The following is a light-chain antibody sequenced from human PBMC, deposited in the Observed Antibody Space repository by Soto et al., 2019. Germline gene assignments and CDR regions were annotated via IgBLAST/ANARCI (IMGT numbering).Light chain of an antibody. CDR2: DVS. CDR1: GSDVGGYNY. J-gene: IGLJ2*01. V-gene: IGLV2-14*01. Sequence: QSALTQPASVSGSPGQSITLSCTGTGSDVGGYNYVSWYQQHPGKAPKVMIYDVSNRPSGVSNRFSGSKSGNTASLTISGLQAEDEAGYYCSSYTSASTPLVFGGGTKLTVL. CDR3: SSYTSASTPLV.